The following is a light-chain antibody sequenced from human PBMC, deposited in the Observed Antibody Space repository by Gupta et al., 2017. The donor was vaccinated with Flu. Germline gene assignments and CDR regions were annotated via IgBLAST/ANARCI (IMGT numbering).Light chain of an antibody. CDR3: QQPNSDHPFFT. J-gene: IGKJ3*01. Sequence: QKQWKAPELLIYAASTLQRGVISRFSGSGAGTEFNLTISSRQPEDFETYYCQQPNSDHPFFTFGHGTKVDIK. V-gene: IGKV1-9*01. CDR2: AAS.